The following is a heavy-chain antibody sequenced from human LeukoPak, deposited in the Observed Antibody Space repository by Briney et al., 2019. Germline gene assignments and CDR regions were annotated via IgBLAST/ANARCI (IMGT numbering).Heavy chain of an antibody. CDR3: AKYGNSGWVIDN. V-gene: IGHV4-59*08. CDR2: IHYSGRT. J-gene: IGHJ4*02. D-gene: IGHD6-19*01. Sequence: KSSETLSLTCTVSGGSINNYYWIWIRQPPGKGLEWIGYIHYSGRTNYNPSLKSRVAISVDTSKNQFSLKLSSVTAADTAVYYCAKYGNSGWVIDNWGQGALVTVSS. CDR1: GGSINNYY.